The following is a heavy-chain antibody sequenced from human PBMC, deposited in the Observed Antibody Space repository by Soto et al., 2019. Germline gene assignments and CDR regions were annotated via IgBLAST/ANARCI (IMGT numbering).Heavy chain of an antibody. CDR3: ARGSSLQNSNNWFDP. D-gene: IGHD4-4*01. CDR2: INHSGST. J-gene: IGHJ5*02. V-gene: IGHV4-34*01. CDR1: GGSFSGYY. Sequence: SETLSLTCAVYGGSFSGYYWSWIRQPPGKGLEWIGEINHSGSTNYNPSLKSRVTISVDTSKNQFSLRLSSVTAADTAVYYCARGSSLQNSNNWFDPWGQGTLVTVSS.